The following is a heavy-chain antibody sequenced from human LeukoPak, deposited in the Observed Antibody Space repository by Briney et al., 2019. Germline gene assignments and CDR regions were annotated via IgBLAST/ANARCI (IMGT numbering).Heavy chain of an antibody. CDR1: GIIFRNYW. V-gene: IGHV3-74*01. D-gene: IGHD4-11*01. Sequence: GGSLRLSCTTSGIIFRNYWIHWVRQAPGKGLVWVSHITQVGSSTFYADSVKGRFTTSRDNAKNTVFLQMNSLTAEDTGVYYCATDDYRGLGYWGQGILVTVSS. CDR2: ITQVGSST. J-gene: IGHJ4*02. CDR3: ATDDYRGLGY.